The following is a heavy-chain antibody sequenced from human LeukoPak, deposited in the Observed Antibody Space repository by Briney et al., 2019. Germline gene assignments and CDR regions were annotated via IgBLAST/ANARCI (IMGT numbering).Heavy chain of an antibody. CDR2: IYYSGTT. CDR3: ARVRPPWYFEY. J-gene: IGHJ4*02. CDR1: GGSISSYY. V-gene: IGHV4-59*01. Sequence: SETLSLTCTVSGGSISSYYWSWIRQPPGKGLEWLGNIYYSGTTNYNPSLKSRVTISVDTSRNQFSLRLSSVTAADTAVYYCARVRPPWYFEYWGQGTLFTVSS.